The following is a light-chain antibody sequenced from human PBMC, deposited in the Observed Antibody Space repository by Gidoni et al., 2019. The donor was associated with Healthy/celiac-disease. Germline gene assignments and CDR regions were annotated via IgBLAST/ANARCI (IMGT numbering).Light chain of an antibody. J-gene: IGKJ2*01. CDR2: GAS. CDR1: QSVSSN. CDR3: QQYNNWLYT. V-gene: IGKV3-15*01. Sequence: ERVMTQSPATLSVSPGERATLACKASQSVSSNLAWYQQKPGQAPMLLIYGASTRATGIPARFSGSGSGTEFTLTISSLQSEDFAVYYCQQYNNWLYTFGQGTKLEIK.